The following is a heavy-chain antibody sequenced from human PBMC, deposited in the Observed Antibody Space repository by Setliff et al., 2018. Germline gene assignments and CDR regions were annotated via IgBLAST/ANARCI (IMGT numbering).Heavy chain of an antibody. CDR3: ARSPAVLGIVYLDP. V-gene: IGHV1-69*05. D-gene: IGHD2-15*01. J-gene: IGHJ5*02. CDR2: IIPMFGTP. Sequence: ASVKVSCKASGDSFDNCAISWVRQAPGQGLEWMGGIIPMFGTPAYAQKFQDRVTITTDESTSTAYMELDSLRSEDTAVYYCARSPAVLGIVYLDPWGQGTLVTVSS. CDR1: GDSFDNCA.